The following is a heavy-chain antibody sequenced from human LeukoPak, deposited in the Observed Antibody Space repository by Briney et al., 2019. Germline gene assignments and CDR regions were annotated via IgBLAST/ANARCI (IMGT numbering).Heavy chain of an antibody. D-gene: IGHD4-11*01. V-gene: IGHV4-59*01. CDR3: ARINRDYSNPYYMDV. J-gene: IGHJ6*03. Sequence: PSETLSLTCTVSGGSISSYYWSWIRQPAGKGLEWIGYIYYSGSTNYNPSLKSRVTISVDTSKNQFSLKLSSVTAADTAVYYCARINRDYSNPYYMDVWGKGTTVTVSS. CDR2: IYYSGST. CDR1: GGSISSYY.